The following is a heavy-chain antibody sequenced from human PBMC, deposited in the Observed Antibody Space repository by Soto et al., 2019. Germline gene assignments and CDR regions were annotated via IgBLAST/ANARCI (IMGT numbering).Heavy chain of an antibody. V-gene: IGHV1-18*01. CDR2: ISAYNGNT. Sequence: ASVKVSCKASGYTFTSYGISWVRQAPGQGLEWMGWISAYNGNTNYAQKLQGRVIMTTDTSTSTAYMELRSLRSDDTAVYYCARDLPDIVVVPAASSSMDYWGQGTLVTVSS. CDR1: GYTFTSYG. J-gene: IGHJ4*02. CDR3: ARDLPDIVVVPAASSSMDY. D-gene: IGHD2-2*01.